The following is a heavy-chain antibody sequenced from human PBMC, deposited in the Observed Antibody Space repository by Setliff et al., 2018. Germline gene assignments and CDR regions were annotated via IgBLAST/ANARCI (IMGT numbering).Heavy chain of an antibody. J-gene: IGHJ4*02. D-gene: IGHD3-10*01. CDR3: ARIAYGSGSYYLDY. CDR2: IYTSGTT. Sequence: SETLSLTCSVSGASISSYYWSWIRQPPGKGLEWIGYIYTSGTTKYNPSLKSRVTISIDTSKSQFSLNLSSVTAADTAVYYCARIAYGSGSYYLDYWGQGTLVTVSS. V-gene: IGHV4-4*08. CDR1: GASISSYY.